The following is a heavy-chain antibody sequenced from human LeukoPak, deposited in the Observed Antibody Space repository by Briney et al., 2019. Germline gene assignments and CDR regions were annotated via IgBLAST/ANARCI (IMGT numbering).Heavy chain of an antibody. CDR2: IIPIFGTA. CDR3: ARPRIRARDDAFDI. Sequence: SVKVSCKASGGTFSSYAISWVRRAPGQGLEWMGGIIPIFGTANYAQKFQGRVTITTDESTSTAYMELSSLRSEDTAVYYCARPRIRARDDAFDIWGQGTMVTVSS. J-gene: IGHJ3*02. V-gene: IGHV1-69*05. D-gene: IGHD5-18*01. CDR1: GGTFSSYA.